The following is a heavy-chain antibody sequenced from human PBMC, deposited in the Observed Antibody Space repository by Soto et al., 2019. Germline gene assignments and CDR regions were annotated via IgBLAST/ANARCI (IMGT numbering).Heavy chain of an antibody. V-gene: IGHV3-30*18. CDR1: GFTFSSYG. CDR3: AKVYSSSSYAGWYFDY. CDR2: ISYDGSNK. Sequence: QVQLVESGGGVVQPGRSLRLSCAASGFTFSSYGMHWVRQAPGKGLEWVAVISYDGSNKYYADSVKGRFTISRDNSKNTLYLQMNSLRAEDTAVYYCAKVYSSSSYAGWYFDYWGQGTLVTVSS. J-gene: IGHJ4*02. D-gene: IGHD6-6*01.